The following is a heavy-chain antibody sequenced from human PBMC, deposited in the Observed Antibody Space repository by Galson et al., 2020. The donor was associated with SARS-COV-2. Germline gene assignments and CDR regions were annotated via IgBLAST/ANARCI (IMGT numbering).Heavy chain of an antibody. V-gene: IGHV3-15*01. J-gene: IGHJ6*04. D-gene: IGHD2-2*01. CDR2: IKSKTDGGIT. CDR3: TTEDPQYCSSTSGYPAMDV. CDR1: GFTFSNAW. Sequence: GGSLRLSCAASGFTFSNAWMSWVRQAPGKGLEWVGRIKSKTDGGITDYAAPVKGRFTISRDDSKNTLYLQMNSLKTEDTAVYYCTTEDPQYCSSTSGYPAMDVWGKGTTVTVSS.